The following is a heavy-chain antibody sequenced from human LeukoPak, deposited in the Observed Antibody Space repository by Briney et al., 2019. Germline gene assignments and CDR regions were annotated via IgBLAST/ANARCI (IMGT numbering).Heavy chain of an antibody. CDR1: GFTLSSYG. J-gene: IGHJ4*02. D-gene: IGHD2-2*01. CDR3: AGLTCSSISCPIDD. Sequence: GGSLRLSCAASGFTLSSYGMQWVRQAPGKGLEWVAVISYDGSNEYYASVKGRFTIARDNSKNTLYLQMNSLRPEDTAVYYCAGLTCSSISCPIDDWGQGTLVTVSS. CDR2: ISYDGSNE. V-gene: IGHV3-30*19.